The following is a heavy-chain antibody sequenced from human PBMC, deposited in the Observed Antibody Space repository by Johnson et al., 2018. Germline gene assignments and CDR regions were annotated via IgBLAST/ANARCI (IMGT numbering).Heavy chain of an antibody. CDR3: GRDIAPLGFYIGV. D-gene: IGHD2-21*01. CDR1: GFIFDDHA. V-gene: IGHV3-9*01. Sequence: VQLVESGGGLVQPGRSLRLSCATSGFIFDDHAMHWVRQVPGKGLEWVSGITWNGDNKVYADSVKGRFNISRDNTKNSLYLQLHSLRPEDTALYYCGRDIAPLGFYIGVWGKGTTVTVS. J-gene: IGHJ6*03. CDR2: ITWNGDNK.